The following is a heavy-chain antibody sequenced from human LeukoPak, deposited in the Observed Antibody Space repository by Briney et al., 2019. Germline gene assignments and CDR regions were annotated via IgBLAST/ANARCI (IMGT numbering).Heavy chain of an antibody. CDR1: GYTFTGYY. J-gene: IGHJ6*02. CDR2: INPNSGGT. Sequence: ASVKVSCKASGYTFTGYYMHWVRQAPGQGLEWMGWINPNSGGTNYAQKLQGRVTMTTDTSTSTAYMELKSLRSDDTAVYYCARDRFYDTGSHPEGGGMDVWGQGTTVSVSS. D-gene: IGHD3-10*01. CDR3: ARDRFYDTGSHPEGGGMDV. V-gene: IGHV1-2*02.